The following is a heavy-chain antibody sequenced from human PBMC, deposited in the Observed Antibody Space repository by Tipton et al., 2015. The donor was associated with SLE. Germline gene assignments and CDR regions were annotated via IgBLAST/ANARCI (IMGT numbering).Heavy chain of an antibody. CDR3: AKELPIYYYDSSGPLDY. CDR1: GFTFSSYA. J-gene: IGHJ4*02. D-gene: IGHD3-22*01. CDR2: ISGSGGGT. Sequence: SLRLSCAASGFTFSSYAMSWVRQAPGRGLEWVSAISGSGGGTYYADSVKGRFTISRDNSKNTLYLQMNSLRAEDTAVYYCAKELPIYYYDSSGPLDYWGQGTLVTVSS. V-gene: IGHV3-23*01.